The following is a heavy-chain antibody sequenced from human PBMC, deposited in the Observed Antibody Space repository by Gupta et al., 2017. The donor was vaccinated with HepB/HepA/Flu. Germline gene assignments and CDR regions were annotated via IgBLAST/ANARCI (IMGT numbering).Heavy chain of an antibody. CDR3: AKGPPNYYYYYMDG. J-gene: IGHJ6*03. CDR1: GFTFSNFG. Sequence: QPQLVESGGGVVQPGTSLRLSCAASGFTFSNFGMNWVRQVPGKGLEWVAVISFDGDDKYYRDSVKGRFIISRDNSRNTLYLQMNSLRAEDTAIYYCAKGPPNYYYYYMDGWGKGTTVTVSS. V-gene: IGHV3-30*18. CDR2: ISFDGDDK.